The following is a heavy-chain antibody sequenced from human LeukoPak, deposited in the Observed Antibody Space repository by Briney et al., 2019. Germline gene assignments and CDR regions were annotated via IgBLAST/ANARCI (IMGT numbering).Heavy chain of an antibody. D-gene: IGHD6-19*01. Sequence: GGSLRLSCAASGFTFINYWMGWVRQAPGKGLEWVANIKQDGSETYYVDSVKGRFTISRDNAKNPLYLQMNSLRAEDTAVYYCARWGYTNGWYYFENWGQGTLVTVSS. J-gene: IGHJ4*02. CDR1: GFTFINYW. CDR3: ARWGYTNGWYYFEN. V-gene: IGHV3-7*01. CDR2: IKQDGSET.